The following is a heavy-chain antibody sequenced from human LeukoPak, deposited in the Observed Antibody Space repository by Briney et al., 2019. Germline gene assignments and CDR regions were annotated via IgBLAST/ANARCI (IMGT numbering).Heavy chain of an antibody. CDR3: APGTTTASNWFDP. CDR2: ISGSGGST. D-gene: IGHD1-14*01. Sequence: GGSLRLSCAASGFTFSSYAMSWVRQAPGKGLEGVSAISGSGGSTYYADSVKGRFTISRDNSKNSLYLQMNSLRAEDTAVYYCAPGTTTASNWFDPWGQGTLVTVSS. CDR1: GFTFSSYA. J-gene: IGHJ5*02. V-gene: IGHV3-23*01.